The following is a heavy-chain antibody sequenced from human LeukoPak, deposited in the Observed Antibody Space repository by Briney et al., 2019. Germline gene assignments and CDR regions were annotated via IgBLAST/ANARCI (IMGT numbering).Heavy chain of an antibody. V-gene: IGHV3-20*01. CDR3: ARDPAYCGGETLTCGFDP. D-gene: IGHD2-21*01. Sequence: PGWSLRLSCAASGYTFDDYGMGWVPPAPGKGLEWVSGINWNGGSTGYADSVKGRFTISRDNAKNSLYLQMNSLRAEDTDLYDCARDPAYCGGETLTCGFDPWGQGTLVTVSS. CDR1: GYTFDDYG. J-gene: IGHJ5*02. CDR2: INWNGGST.